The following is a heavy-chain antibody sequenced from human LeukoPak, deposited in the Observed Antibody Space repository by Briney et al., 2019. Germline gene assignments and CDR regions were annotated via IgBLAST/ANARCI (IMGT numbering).Heavy chain of an antibody. V-gene: IGHV3-74*01. CDR1: GFTFSSYA. CDR3: AKDEGYGSWAHNDAFDI. CDR2: INSDGSST. Sequence: PGGSLRLSCAASGFTFSSYAMNWVRQAPGKGLVWVSRINSDGSSTSYADSVKGRFTISRDNAKNTLYLQMNSLRAEDTAVYYCAKDEGYGSWAHNDAFDIWGQGTMVTVSS. J-gene: IGHJ3*02. D-gene: IGHD6-13*01.